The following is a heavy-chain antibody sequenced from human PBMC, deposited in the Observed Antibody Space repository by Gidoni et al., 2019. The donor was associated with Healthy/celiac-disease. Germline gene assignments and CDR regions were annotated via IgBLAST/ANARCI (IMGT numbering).Heavy chain of an antibody. J-gene: IGHJ3*02. D-gene: IGHD6-13*01. V-gene: IGHV3-66*01. Sequence: EVQMVESGGGLVQSGGSLRLSCAASGFTVSCNYMSCVRQAPGKGLEWVCVIYSGGSTYYSVSVKGRFTISRDNSKNTLYLQMNSLRAEDTAVYYCARDGVIAAAGQDAFDIWGQGTMVIVSS. CDR2: IYSGGST. CDR3: ARDGVIAAAGQDAFDI. CDR1: GFTVSCNY.